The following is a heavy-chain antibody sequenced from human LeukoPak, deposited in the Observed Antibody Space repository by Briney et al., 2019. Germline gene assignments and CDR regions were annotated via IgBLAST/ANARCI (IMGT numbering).Heavy chain of an antibody. V-gene: IGHV4-59*02. J-gene: IGHJ3*02. CDR2: LSHSGSS. Sequence: SETLSLTCTVSGGSVSSYYWSWIRRPPGRGLEWIAYLSHSGSSDSHPSLTSPVTTLVGTSQNQFSLKLSSVTAADTAVYYCARARYANAWYAFDIWGHGTMVTVSS. D-gene: IGHD2-2*01. CDR1: GGSVSSYY. CDR3: ARARYANAWYAFDI.